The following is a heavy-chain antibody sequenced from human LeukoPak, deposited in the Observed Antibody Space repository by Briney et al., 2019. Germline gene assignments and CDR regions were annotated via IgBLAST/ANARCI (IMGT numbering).Heavy chain of an antibody. CDR1: GGSISSSSYY. D-gene: IGHD1-26*01. CDR3: ARGVSGSYRYFDY. Sequence: SETLSLTCTVSGGSISSSSYYWGWIRQPPGKGLEWIGSIYYSGSTYYNPSLKSRVTISVDTSKNQFSLKLSSVTAADTAVYYCARGVSGSYRYFDYWGQGTLVTVSS. J-gene: IGHJ4*02. CDR2: IYYSGST. V-gene: IGHV4-39*07.